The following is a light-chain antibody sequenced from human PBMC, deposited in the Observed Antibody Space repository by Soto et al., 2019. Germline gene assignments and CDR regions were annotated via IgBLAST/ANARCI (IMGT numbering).Light chain of an antibody. Sequence: QSALAQPASVSGSPGQSITISRTGTSSDVGGYNYVSCYQQHPGKAPKLMIYEVSNRPSGVSNRFSGSKSVNTASLTISGLQAEDEADYYCSSYTSSSTLVVFGGGTKLAV. CDR2: EVS. V-gene: IGLV2-14*01. CDR3: SSYTSSSTLVV. J-gene: IGLJ2*01. CDR1: SSDVGGYNY.